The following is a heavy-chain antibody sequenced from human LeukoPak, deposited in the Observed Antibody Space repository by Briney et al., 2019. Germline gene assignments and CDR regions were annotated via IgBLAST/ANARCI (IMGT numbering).Heavy chain of an antibody. V-gene: IGHV3-23*01. CDR2: ICIKCGST. J-gene: IGHJ3*01. Sequence: GGSLRLSCAASGFTISSYAMIWVRQARGEGVEGFSGICIKCGSTYYADFVKGRFIISRDNSKNTLYLQMNSLRAEDTALYYCAKRPHGFDVWGQGTKVTVSS. CDR1: GFTISSYA. CDR3: AKRPHGFDV.